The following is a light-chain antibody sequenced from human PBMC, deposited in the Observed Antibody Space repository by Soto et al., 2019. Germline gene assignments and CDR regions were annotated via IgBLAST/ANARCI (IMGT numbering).Light chain of an antibody. CDR2: AAS. CDR1: QVITND. J-gene: IGKJ1*01. CDR3: LQHNTYPCT. Sequence: IQMTQSPSSLSASVGDRVTITCRASQVITNDLGWYQQKPGKAPRRLIYAASSLQSGVPSRFSGSGSGTEFNLIISSLQHEDFATYYCLQHNTYPCTFGQGTKVHIK. V-gene: IGKV1-17*01.